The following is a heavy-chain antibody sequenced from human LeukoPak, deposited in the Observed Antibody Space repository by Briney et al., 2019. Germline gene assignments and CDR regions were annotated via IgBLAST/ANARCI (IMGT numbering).Heavy chain of an antibody. V-gene: IGHV3-23*01. J-gene: IGHJ4*02. CDR3: AKDMTMIVVVTLFDY. CDR1: GFTFSSYA. Sequence: GGSLRLSCAASGFTFSSYAMSWVRQAPGKGLEWVSAISGGGGSAYYADSVKGRFTISRDNSKNTLYLQMNSLRAEDTAVYYCAKDMTMIVVVTLFDYWGQGTLVTVSS. CDR2: ISGGGGSA. D-gene: IGHD3-22*01.